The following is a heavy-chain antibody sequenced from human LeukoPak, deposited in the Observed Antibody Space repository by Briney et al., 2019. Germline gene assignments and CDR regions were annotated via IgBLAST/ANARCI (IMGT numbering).Heavy chain of an antibody. CDR3: ANGRGDYERVTRFDY. J-gene: IGHJ4*02. Sequence: PGGSLRLSCAASGFTFSSSAMSWVRQAPGKGLEWVSGISGGGVSTYYADSVKGRFTISRDNSKNTLFLQVNSLRAEDTAIYYCANGRGDYERVTRFDYWGQGTLVTVSS. CDR2: ISGGGVST. CDR1: GFTFSSSA. D-gene: IGHD4-17*01. V-gene: IGHV3-23*01.